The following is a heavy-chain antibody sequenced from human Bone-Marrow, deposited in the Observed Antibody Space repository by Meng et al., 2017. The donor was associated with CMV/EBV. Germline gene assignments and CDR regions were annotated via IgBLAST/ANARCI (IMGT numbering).Heavy chain of an antibody. Sequence: SCVGSGFTFTTYTMNWVRQAPGKGLEWVSSISSSDGYIYYADSLKGRFTISRDNAKSSLYLQMNSLRAEDTAVYYCAREYCSSIGCYNDAFYIWGQGTMVTVSS. V-gene: IGHV3-21*01. CDR3: AREYCSSIGCYNDAFYI. D-gene: IGHD2-2*01. CDR2: ISSSDGYI. CDR1: GFTFTTYT. J-gene: IGHJ3*02.